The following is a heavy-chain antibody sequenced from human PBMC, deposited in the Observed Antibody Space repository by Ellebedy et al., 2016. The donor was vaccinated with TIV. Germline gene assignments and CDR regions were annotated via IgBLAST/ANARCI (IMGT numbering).Heavy chain of an antibody. V-gene: IGHV1-46*01. CDR1: GYTFTSYY. J-gene: IGHJ4*02. Sequence: ASVKVSXXASGYTFTSYYMHWVRQAPGQGLEWMGIINPSGGSTSYAQKFQGRVTMTRDTSTSTVYMELSSLRSEDTAVYYCARDTRSGVPVDYWGQGTLVTVSS. CDR2: INPSGGST. D-gene: IGHD2-2*01. CDR3: ARDTRSGVPVDY.